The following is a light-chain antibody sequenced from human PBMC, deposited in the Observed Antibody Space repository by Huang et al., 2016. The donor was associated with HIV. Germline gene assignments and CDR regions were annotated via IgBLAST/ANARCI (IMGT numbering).Light chain of an antibody. V-gene: IGKV1-5*03. CDR1: KSIVYW. Sequence: DIQMTQSPSTLSASVGDRVTITCRASKSIVYWLAWYQQKPGKAPNLLIYKSSSLQSGVPSRFSGSGSWTEFTLTISSLQPDDFASYYCQQYHSYSWTFGQGTKVEIK. CDR2: KSS. CDR3: QQYHSYSWT. J-gene: IGKJ1*01.